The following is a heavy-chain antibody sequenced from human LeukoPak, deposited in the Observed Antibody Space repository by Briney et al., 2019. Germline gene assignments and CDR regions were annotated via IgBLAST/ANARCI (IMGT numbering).Heavy chain of an antibody. CDR2: ISWDGYST. CDR3: VKDRASLPGATTGFDY. D-gene: IGHD1-26*01. Sequence: GGSLRLSCAASGFTFDDYAMHWVRQPPGKGLEWVSLISWDGYSTYYADSVKGRFTISRDNSKNSLFLQMNSLRAEDGALYYCVKDRASLPGATTGFDYWGQGTLVTVSS. V-gene: IGHV3-43D*04. CDR1: GFTFDDYA. J-gene: IGHJ4*02.